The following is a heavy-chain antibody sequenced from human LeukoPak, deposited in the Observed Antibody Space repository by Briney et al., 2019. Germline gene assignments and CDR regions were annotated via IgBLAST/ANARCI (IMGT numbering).Heavy chain of an antibody. V-gene: IGHV3-7*05. D-gene: IGHD4-17*01. CDR3: AGEVYGDNYFDY. J-gene: IGHJ4*02. Sequence: GGSLRLSRAASGFTFGRHWMSWVRQAPGKGPEWVANIKQDGSQRYYVDSVKGRFTISRDNCRNSLFLQMNSLRAEDTAVYYCAGEVYGDNYFDYWGQGTLVTVSS. CDR2: IKQDGSQR. CDR1: GFTFGRHW.